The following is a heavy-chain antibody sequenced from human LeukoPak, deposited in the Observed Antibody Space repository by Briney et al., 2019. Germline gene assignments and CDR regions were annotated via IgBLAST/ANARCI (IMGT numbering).Heavy chain of an antibody. CDR3: ARELVGATGY. J-gene: IGHJ4*02. CDR2: ISSSSSYI. V-gene: IGHV3-21*01. Sequence: KAGGSLRLSCAASGFTFSSYSMNWVRQAPGKGLEWVSSISSSSSYIYYADSVKGRFTISRDNAKNSLYLQMNSPRAKDTAVYYCARELVGATGYWGQGTLVTVSS. D-gene: IGHD1-26*01. CDR1: GFTFSSYS.